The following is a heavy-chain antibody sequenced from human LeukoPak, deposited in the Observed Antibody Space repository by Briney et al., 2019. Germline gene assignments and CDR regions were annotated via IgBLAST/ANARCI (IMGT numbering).Heavy chain of an antibody. V-gene: IGHV4-59*01. D-gene: IGHD3-3*01. CDR3: ARGVYYDFWSGFQGWYYFDY. J-gene: IGHJ4*02. Sequence: SETLSLTCTVSGGSISSYYWSWIRQPPGKGLEWIGYIYYSGSTNYNPSLKSRVTISVDTSKNQFSLKLSSVTAADTAVYYCARGVYYDFWSGFQGWYYFDYRGQGTLVTVSS. CDR1: GGSISSYY. CDR2: IYYSGST.